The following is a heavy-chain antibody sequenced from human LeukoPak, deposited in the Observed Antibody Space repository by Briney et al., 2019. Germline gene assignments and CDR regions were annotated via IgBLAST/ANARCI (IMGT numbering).Heavy chain of an antibody. D-gene: IGHD1-1*01. CDR1: GFTFSRYW. V-gene: IGHV3-7*01. CDR3: AGEYNWNFGY. Sequence: GGSLRLSCAASGFTFSRYWMSWVRQAPGKGLEWVANIKKDGSEKYYVDSVKGRFTISRDNAKNSLYLQMNSLRAEDTAVYYCAGEYNWNFGYWGQGTLVTVSS. J-gene: IGHJ4*02. CDR2: IKKDGSEK.